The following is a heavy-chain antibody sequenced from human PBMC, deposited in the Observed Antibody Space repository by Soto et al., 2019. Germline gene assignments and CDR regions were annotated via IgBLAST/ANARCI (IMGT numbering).Heavy chain of an antibody. CDR3: ARGGGVGVAGSAAFDM. Sequence: QLHLVQSGAVVQKPGASVTVSCSASGYPVTAYYMHWVRQAPGRGLEWMGGINPATGAAKYTQTSQCGVTRTRDTSTSTIFMEPRGLTPEDTAVFSCARGGGVGVAGSAAFDMWGQGTLVTVSS. CDR1: GYPVTAYY. V-gene: IGHV1-2*02. D-gene: IGHD3-3*01. CDR2: INPATGAA. J-gene: IGHJ3*02.